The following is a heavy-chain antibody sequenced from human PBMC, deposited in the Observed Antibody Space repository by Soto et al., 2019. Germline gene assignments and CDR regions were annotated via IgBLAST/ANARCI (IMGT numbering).Heavy chain of an antibody. CDR3: DRASTPDATGYDY. Sequence: EVQLVESGGGLVQPGGSLRLSCAASGFTLSDHYLDWVRQAPGKGLEWVGRSRNRVKSFTTADAASVRGRFTFSRDDSTTTLYLQLHSLKPDDTAVDYCDRASTPDATGYDYWGQGTLVTVSS. D-gene: IGHD4-17*01. V-gene: IGHV3-72*01. CDR1: GFTLSDHY. CDR2: SRNRVKSFTT. J-gene: IGHJ4*02.